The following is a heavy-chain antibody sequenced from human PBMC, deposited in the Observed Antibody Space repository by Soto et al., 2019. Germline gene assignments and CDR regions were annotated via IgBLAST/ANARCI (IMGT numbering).Heavy chain of an antibody. J-gene: IGHJ4*02. CDR2: ISSTGRTI. D-gene: IGHD6-19*01. CDR3: ARSYSSGWEFDY. CDR1: GFTFSNYY. Sequence: GGSLRLSCGASGFTFSNYYMSWIRQAPGKGLEWVSYISSTGRTIYYADSVKGRFTVSRDNAQNSLSLKLNSLRVEDTAVYYCARSYSSGWEFDYWGQGTQVTAPQ. V-gene: IGHV3-11*01.